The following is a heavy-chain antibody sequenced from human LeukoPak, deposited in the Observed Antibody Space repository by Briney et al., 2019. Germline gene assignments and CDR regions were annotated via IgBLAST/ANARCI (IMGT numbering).Heavy chain of an antibody. V-gene: IGHV3-30*04. J-gene: IGHJ3*02. CDR1: GFTFSNYA. CDR3: ARDIGYYGSGENDAFDI. D-gene: IGHD3-10*01. Sequence: GGSLRLSCAASGFTFSNYAMHWVRQAPGKGLEWVAVISYDGSDKYYADSVKGRFTIPRDSSKNTLYLQMNSLRAEDTAVYYCARDIGYYGSGENDAFDIWGQGTMVTVSS. CDR2: ISYDGSDK.